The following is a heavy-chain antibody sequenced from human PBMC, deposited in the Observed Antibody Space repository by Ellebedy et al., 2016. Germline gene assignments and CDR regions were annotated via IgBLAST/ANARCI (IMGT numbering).Heavy chain of an antibody. CDR2: ITGDGVST. J-gene: IGHJ4*02. CDR1: GFTFSNYT. V-gene: IGHV3-23*01. CDR3: AKLLEHFCNDSLCSPFDY. D-gene: IGHD3-3*02. Sequence: GGSLRLSXAASGFTFSNYTMSWVRQAPGKRLEWVSGITGDGVSTNYADSVKGRFTISRDNSKNTLYLQMNSLRAEDTALYYCAKLLEHFCNDSLCSPFDYWGQGSLVTVSS.